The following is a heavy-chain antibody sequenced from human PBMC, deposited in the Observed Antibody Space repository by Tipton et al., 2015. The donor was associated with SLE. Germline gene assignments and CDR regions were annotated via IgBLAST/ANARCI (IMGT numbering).Heavy chain of an antibody. J-gene: IGHJ5*02. V-gene: IGHV4-39*01. Sequence: TLSLTCTVSGGSISSSSYYWGWIRQPPGKGLEWIGSIYTSGSTNYNPSLKSRVTISVDTSKNQFSLKLSSVTAADTAVYYCATQGGWFDPWGQGTLVTVSS. CDR2: IYTSGST. CDR1: GGSISSSSYY. CDR3: ATQGGWFDP.